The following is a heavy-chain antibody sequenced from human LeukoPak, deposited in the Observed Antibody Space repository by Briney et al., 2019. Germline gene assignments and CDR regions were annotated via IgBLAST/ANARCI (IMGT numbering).Heavy chain of an antibody. V-gene: IGHV1-69*13. CDR2: IIPIFGTA. CDR1: GGTFSSYA. Sequence: SVKVSCKASGGTFSSYAISWVRQAAGQGLEWMGGIIPIFGTANYAQKFQGRVTITADESTSTAYMELSSLRSEDTAVYYCASHGKQWLEWYFDYWGQGTLVTVSS. CDR3: ASHGKQWLEWYFDY. J-gene: IGHJ4*02. D-gene: IGHD6-19*01.